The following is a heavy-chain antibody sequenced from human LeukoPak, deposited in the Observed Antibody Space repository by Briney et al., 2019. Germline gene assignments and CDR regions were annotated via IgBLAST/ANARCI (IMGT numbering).Heavy chain of an antibody. CDR1: GGSISSYY. V-gene: IGHV4-59*01. J-gene: IGHJ4*02. CDR3: AREGRDGSDY. Sequence: PSETLSLTCTVSGGSISSYYGSWIRQPPGKGREGIGYIYYSGSTNYNPSLKSRVTISVDTSNNQFSLKLSSVTAADTAVYYCAREGRDGSDYWGQGTLVTVSS. CDR2: IYYSGST. D-gene: IGHD5-24*01.